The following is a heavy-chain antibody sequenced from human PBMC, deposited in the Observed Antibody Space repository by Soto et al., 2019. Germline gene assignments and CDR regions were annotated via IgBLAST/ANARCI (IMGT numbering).Heavy chain of an antibody. CDR1: GYTLTSYA. CDR2: INAGNGNT. V-gene: IGHV1-3*01. J-gene: IGHJ4*02. CDR3: ARSIVVVTALDY. D-gene: IGHD2-21*02. Sequence: GASVKVSCKASGYTLTSYAMHWVRQAPGQRLEWMGWINAGNGNTKYSQKFQGRVTITRYTSASTAYMELSSLRSEDTAVYYCARSIVVVTALDYWGQGTLVTVSS.